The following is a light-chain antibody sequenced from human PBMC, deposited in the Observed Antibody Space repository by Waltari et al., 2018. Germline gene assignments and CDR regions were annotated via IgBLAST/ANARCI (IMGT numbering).Light chain of an antibody. J-gene: IGKJ4*01. CDR1: QSISIW. V-gene: IGKV1-5*03. CDR3: QQYSTFPLS. CDR2: KAS. Sequence: TCRAVQSISIWLSWYQRIPGKAPKLLIYKASSLDTGVPSMFSGSASGTEFTLTISSLQPDYFGTYYCQQYSTFPLSFGGGTTVDIK.